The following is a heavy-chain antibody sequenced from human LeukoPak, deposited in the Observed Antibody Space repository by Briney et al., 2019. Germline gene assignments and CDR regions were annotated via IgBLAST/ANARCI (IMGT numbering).Heavy chain of an antibody. Sequence: GRSLRLSCAASGFTFSSYSMNWGRQAPGKGLEWVSSISSSSSFIYYADSVKGRFTLSRDNAKNSLYLQMNSLRAYDTAVYYCARDYYGANWGQGTLVTVSS. V-gene: IGHV3-21*01. CDR1: GFTFSSYS. D-gene: IGHD4-17*01. CDR2: ISSSSSFI. J-gene: IGHJ4*02. CDR3: ARDYYGAN.